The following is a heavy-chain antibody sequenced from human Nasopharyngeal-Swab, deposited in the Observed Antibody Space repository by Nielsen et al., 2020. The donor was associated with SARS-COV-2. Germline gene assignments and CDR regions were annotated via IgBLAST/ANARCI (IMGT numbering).Heavy chain of an antibody. CDR1: GYSFSTYW. Sequence: GGSLRLSCKGSGYSFSTYWITWVRQMPGKGLEWMGRIDPSDSYTNYSPSFHGHVTISTDKSINTAYLQWNSLKASDTAIYYCARQRGISVAGGTPDYWGPGTLVTVSS. J-gene: IGHJ4*02. CDR2: IDPSDSYT. D-gene: IGHD6-19*01. V-gene: IGHV5-10-1*01. CDR3: ARQRGISVAGGTPDY.